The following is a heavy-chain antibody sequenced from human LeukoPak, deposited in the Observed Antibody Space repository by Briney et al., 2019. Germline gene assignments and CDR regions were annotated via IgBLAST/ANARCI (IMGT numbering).Heavy chain of an antibody. J-gene: IGHJ4*02. Sequence: SETLSLTCTVSGVSISSFCWSWIRQPATKGLEWIGRVCNSGNTNYTPSLLTRVIMSIHTSKNQLSLDLSSVTAADTAVYHCARGEAVPAAMGDLFDYWGQGTLVTVSS. D-gene: IGHD2-2*01. CDR1: GVSISSFC. CDR3: ARGEAVPAAMGDLFDY. V-gene: IGHV4-4*07. CDR2: VCNSGNT.